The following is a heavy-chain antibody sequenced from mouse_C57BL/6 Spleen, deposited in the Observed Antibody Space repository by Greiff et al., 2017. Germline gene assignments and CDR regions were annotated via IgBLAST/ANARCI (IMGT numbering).Heavy chain of an antibody. V-gene: IGHV1-85*01. D-gene: IGHD1-1*01. CDR1: GYTFTSYD. J-gene: IGHJ4*01. CDR2: IYPRDGST. Sequence: QVQLQQSGPELVKPGASVKLSCKASGYTFTSYDINWVKQRPGQGLEWIGWIYPRDGSTKYNEKFKGKATLTVDTSSSTAYMELHSLTSEDSAVYCCARRGYGSLYYYAMDYWGQGTSVTVSS. CDR3: ARRGYGSLYYYAMDY.